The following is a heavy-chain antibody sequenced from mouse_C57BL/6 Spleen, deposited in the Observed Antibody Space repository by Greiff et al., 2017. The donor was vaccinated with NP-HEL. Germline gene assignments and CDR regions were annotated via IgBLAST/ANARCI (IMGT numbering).Heavy chain of an antibody. J-gene: IGHJ4*01. Sequence: QVQLQQPGAELVRPGSSVKLSCKASGYTFTSYWMDWVKQRPGQGLEWIGNIYPSDSETHYNQKFKDKATLTVDKSSSTAYMQLSSLTSEDSAVYYCARGGYYGSSYYAMDYWGQGPQSPSPQ. CDR3: ARGGYYGSSYYAMDY. CDR2: IYPSDSET. CDR1: GYTFTSYW. V-gene: IGHV1-61*01. D-gene: IGHD1-1*01.